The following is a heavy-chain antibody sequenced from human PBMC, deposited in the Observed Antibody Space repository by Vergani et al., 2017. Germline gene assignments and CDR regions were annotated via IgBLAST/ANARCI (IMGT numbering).Heavy chain of an antibody. Sequence: QVQLVESGGGVVQPGRSLRLSCAASGFTFSSYGMHWVRPAPGKGLEWVAVISYDGSNKYYADSVKGRFTISRDNSKNTLYLQINSLRAEDTAVYYCARDLSDMSIAVAGGGQWGQGTLVTVSS. CDR1: GFTFSSYG. D-gene: IGHD6-19*01. J-gene: IGHJ4*02. CDR2: ISYDGSNK. CDR3: ARDLSDMSIAVAGGGQ. V-gene: IGHV3-30*03.